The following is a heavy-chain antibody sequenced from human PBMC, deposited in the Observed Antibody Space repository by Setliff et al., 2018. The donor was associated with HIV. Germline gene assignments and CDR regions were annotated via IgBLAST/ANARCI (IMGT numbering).Heavy chain of an antibody. J-gene: IGHJ5*02. Sequence: ASVKVSCKASGYTFTSYGIGWVRQAPGQGLEWMGWISPYNGHTNYAQKLQGSVTMTTDTSTSTTYMELTSLRSDDTAVYYCARWSCGRATCYDSPYNWFDPWGQGTLVTVSS. CDR2: ISPYNGHT. D-gene: IGHD2-2*01. CDR3: ARWSCGRATCYDSPYNWFDP. CDR1: GYTFTSYG. V-gene: IGHV1-18*01.